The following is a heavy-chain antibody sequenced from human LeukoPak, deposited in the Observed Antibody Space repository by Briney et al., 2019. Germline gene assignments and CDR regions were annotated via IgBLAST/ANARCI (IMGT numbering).Heavy chain of an antibody. V-gene: IGHV1-8*01. D-gene: IGHD3-3*01. CDR2: MNIKSGDR. Sequence: GASVTVSCKASGYTFTTYDINWVRQVTGQGLEWMGWMNIKSGDRGYAQKFQGRVTMTRDTSINTAYMELSSLRSDDTAVYYCARSGPGGQYDFWSGYHDYWGQGTLVTVSS. CDR3: ARSGPGGQYDFWSGYHDY. J-gene: IGHJ4*02. CDR1: GYTFTTYD.